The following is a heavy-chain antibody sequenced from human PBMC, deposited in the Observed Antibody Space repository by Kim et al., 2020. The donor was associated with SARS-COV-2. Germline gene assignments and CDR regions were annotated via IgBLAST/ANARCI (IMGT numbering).Heavy chain of an antibody. Sequence: SETLSLTCTVSGGSISSYYWSWIRQPPGKGLEWIGYIYYSGSTNYNPSPKSRVTISVDTSKNQFSLKLSSVTAADTAMYYCARDRGKVTKHGYYYYGMD. CDR1: GGSISSYY. CDR2: IYYSGST. CDR3: ARDRGKVTKHGYYYYGMD. J-gene: IGHJ6*01. D-gene: IGHD4-17*01. V-gene: IGHV4-59*13.